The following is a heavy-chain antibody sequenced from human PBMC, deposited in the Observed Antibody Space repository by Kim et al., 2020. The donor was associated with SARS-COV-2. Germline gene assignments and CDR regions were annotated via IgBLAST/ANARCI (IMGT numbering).Heavy chain of an antibody. V-gene: IGHV2-5*02. D-gene: IGHD3-3*01. Sequence: SGPTLVNPTQTLTLTCTFSGFSLSTSGVGVGWIRQPPGKALEWLALIYWDDDKRYSPSLKSRLTITKDTSKNQVVLTMTNMDPMDTATYYCAHRPGGFWSGYLGYWGQGTLVTVSS. CDR1: GFSLSTSGVG. CDR3: AHRPGGFWSGYLGY. CDR2: IYWDDDK. J-gene: IGHJ4*02.